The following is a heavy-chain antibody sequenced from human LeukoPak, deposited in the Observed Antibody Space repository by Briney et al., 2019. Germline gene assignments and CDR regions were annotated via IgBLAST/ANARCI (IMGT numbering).Heavy chain of an antibody. D-gene: IGHD2-2*01. V-gene: IGHV4-34*01. CDR2: INHSGST. CDR3: ARAQLYCSSTSCYPNYFDY. CDR1: GGSFSGYY. J-gene: IGHJ4*02. Sequence: SETLSLTCAVYGGSFSGYYWSWIRQPPGKGLEWIGEINHSGSTNYNPSLKSRVTISVDTSKNQFSLKLSSVTAADTAVYYCARAQLYCSSTSCYPNYFDYWGQGTLVTVSS.